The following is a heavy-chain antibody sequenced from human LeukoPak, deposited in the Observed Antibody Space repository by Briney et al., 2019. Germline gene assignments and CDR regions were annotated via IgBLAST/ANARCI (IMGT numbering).Heavy chain of an antibody. CDR1: GGSFSGYY. CDR2: INHSGST. CDR3: ARRVGITMVRGVIAWFDP. D-gene: IGHD3-10*01. J-gene: IGHJ5*02. V-gene: IGHV4-34*01. Sequence: PSETLSLTCAVYGGSFSGYYWSWIRQPPGKGLEWIGEINHSGSTNYNPSLKSRVTISVDTSKNQFSLKLSSVTAADTAVYYCARRVGITMVRGVIAWFDPWGQGTLVTVSS.